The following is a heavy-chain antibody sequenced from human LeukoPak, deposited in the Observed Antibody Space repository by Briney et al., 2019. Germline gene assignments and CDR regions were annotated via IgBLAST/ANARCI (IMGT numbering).Heavy chain of an antibody. D-gene: IGHD3-3*01. V-gene: IGHV4-59*08. Sequence: SETLSLTCTVSGGSISSYYWSWIRQPPGKGLEWIGYIYYSGSTNYNPSLKSRVTISVDTSKNQFSLKLSSVTAADTAVYYCARSFDFWSDFPSYGMDVWGQGTTVTVSS. J-gene: IGHJ6*02. CDR3: ARSFDFWSDFPSYGMDV. CDR2: IYYSGST. CDR1: GGSISSYY.